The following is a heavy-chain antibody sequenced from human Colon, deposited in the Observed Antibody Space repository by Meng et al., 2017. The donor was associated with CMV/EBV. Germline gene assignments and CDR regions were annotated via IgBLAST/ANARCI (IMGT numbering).Heavy chain of an antibody. Sequence: GESLKISCAASGFVFSSFWMTWVRQAPGKGLEWVATIKQPGREKFYADSVKGRFTISRDNAKNSVFLPMNSLRNEDTGVYYCARDLTTDYNYYYGMDVWGHGTTVTVSS. V-gene: IGHV3-7*01. CDR2: IKQPGREK. J-gene: IGHJ6*02. CDR3: ARDLTTDYNYYYGMDV. D-gene: IGHD1-14*01. CDR1: GFVFSSFW.